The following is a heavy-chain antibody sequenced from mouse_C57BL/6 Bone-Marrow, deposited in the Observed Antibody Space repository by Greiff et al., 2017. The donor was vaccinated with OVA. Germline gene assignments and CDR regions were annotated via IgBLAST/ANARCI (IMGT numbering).Heavy chain of an antibody. Sequence: VHLVESGPGLVQPSQILSITCTVSGFSLTRYGVHWVRQSPGKGLEWLGVIWSGGSTAYNAAFISRLSISKDNSKSQVFFKMNSLQADETAIYYGARTAGSSPRYYYAMDYWGQGTAVTVAS. CDR3: ARTAGSSPRYYYAMDY. D-gene: IGHD1-1*01. J-gene: IGHJ4*01. CDR1: GFSLTRYG. V-gene: IGHV2-2*01. CDR2: IWSGGST.